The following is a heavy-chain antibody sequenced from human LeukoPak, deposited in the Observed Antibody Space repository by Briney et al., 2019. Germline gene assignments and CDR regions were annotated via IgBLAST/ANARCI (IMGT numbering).Heavy chain of an antibody. V-gene: IGHV3-7*01. CDR3: ARGGYGSGSIRYYYYMDV. J-gene: IGHJ6*03. D-gene: IGHD3-10*01. CDR1: GFTFSSYW. CDR2: IKQDGSEK. Sequence: GGSLRLSCAASGFTFSSYWMSWVRKAPGKGLEWVAIIKQDGSEKYYVDSVKGRFTISRDNAKNSLYLQMNSLRAEDTAVYYCARGGYGSGSIRYYYYMDVWGKGSTVTVSS.